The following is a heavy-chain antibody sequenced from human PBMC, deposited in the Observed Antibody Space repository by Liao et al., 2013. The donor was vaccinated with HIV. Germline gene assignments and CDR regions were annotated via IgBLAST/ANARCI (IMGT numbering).Heavy chain of an antibody. CDR1: GGSISSGAYS. D-gene: IGHD1-26*01. V-gene: IGHV4-30-2*01. CDR3: SGTGIDFEY. J-gene: IGHJ4*02. CDR2: IYHSGST. Sequence: QVQLQESGSGLVKPSQTLSLTCAVSGGSISSGAYSWSWIRQPPGKGLEWIGYIYHSGSTYYNPSLKSRVTISVNRSKNQFSLKLSSVTAADTAVYYCSGTGIDFEYWGQGTLVTVSS.